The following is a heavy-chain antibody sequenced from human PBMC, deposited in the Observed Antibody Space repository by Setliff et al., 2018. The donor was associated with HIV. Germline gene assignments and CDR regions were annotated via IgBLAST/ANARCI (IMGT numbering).Heavy chain of an antibody. J-gene: IGHJ4*02. V-gene: IGHV1-8*02. D-gene: IGHD3-22*01. CDR1: GYTFTNYA. Sequence: ASVKVSCKTSGYTFTNYALYWVRQAPGQRPEYMGYIHTDSGKTYFSQKFQGRVTMTRNTSISTAYMELSSLRSEDTAVYYCARGSEDYYDSSGYGFWGQGTLVTVSS. CDR3: ARGSEDYYDSSGYGF. CDR2: IHTDSGKT.